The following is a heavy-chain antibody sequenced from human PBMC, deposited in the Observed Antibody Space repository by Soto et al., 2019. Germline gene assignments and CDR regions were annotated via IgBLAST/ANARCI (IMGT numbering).Heavy chain of an antibody. J-gene: IGHJ4*02. CDR1: GFTFSSYG. CDR2: IWYDGSNK. Sequence: QVQLVESGGGVVQPGRSLRLSCAASGFTFSSYGMHWVRQAPGKGLEWVAVIWYDGSNKYYADSVKGRFTISRDNSKNTLYLQMNSLRAEDTAVYYCAREGTVVRSFIDYWGQGTLVTVSS. D-gene: IGHD1-1*01. CDR3: AREGTVVRSFIDY. V-gene: IGHV3-33*01.